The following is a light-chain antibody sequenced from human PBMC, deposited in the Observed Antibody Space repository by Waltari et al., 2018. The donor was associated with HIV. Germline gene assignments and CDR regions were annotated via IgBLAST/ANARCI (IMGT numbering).Light chain of an antibody. CDR2: GAS. CDR3: QQYGSSAWT. V-gene: IGKV3-20*01. CDR1: QSVSSSY. J-gene: IGKJ1*01. Sequence: EIVLTQSPRLLSLSLGEGATLSCRASQSVSSSYLAWYQQKPGQAPRLLIYGASSRATGIPDRFSGSGSGTDFTLTISRLEPEDFAVYYCQQYGSSAWTFGQGTKVEIK.